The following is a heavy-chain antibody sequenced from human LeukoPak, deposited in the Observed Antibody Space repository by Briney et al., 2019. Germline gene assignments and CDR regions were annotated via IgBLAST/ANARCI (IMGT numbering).Heavy chain of an antibody. CDR3: AKGGVYGDYYFDY. D-gene: IGHD4-17*01. CDR1: GFPFSTYA. V-gene: IGHV3-23*01. CDR2: ISGSGGDT. Sequence: QTGGSLRLSCAASGFPFSTYAMSWVCQAPGKGLEWVSVISGSGGDTYYADSVKGRFTISGDNSKNTVYLQMNSLRAEDTALYYCAKGGVYGDYYFDYWGQGTLVTVSS. J-gene: IGHJ4*02.